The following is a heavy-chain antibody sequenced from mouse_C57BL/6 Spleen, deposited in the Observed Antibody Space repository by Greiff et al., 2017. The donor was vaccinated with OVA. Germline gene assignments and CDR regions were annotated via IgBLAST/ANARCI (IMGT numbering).Heavy chain of an antibody. Sequence: DVKLVESGGGLVKPGGSLKLSCAASGFTFSDYGMHWVRQAPEKGLEWVAYISSGSSTIYYADTVKGRFTISRDNAKNTLFLQKTSLRYEDTAMYYCARSSYCAMDYWGQGTSVTVSS. J-gene: IGHJ4*01. V-gene: IGHV5-17*01. CDR3: ARSSYCAMDY. D-gene: IGHD1-3*01. CDR1: GFTFSDYG. CDR2: ISSGSSTI.